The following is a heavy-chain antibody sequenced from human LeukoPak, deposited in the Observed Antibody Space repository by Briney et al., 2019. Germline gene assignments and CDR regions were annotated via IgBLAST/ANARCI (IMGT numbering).Heavy chain of an antibody. CDR1: GFTVSSNY. CDR3: ARGLEWLSSGMDV. D-gene: IGHD3-3*01. Sequence: GGSLRLSCAASGFTVSSNYMSWVRQAPGKGLEWVSVIYSGGSTYYADSVKGRFTIPRDNSKNTLYLQMNSLRAEDTAVYYCARGLEWLSSGMDVWGQGTTVTVSS. V-gene: IGHV3-66*01. J-gene: IGHJ6*02. CDR2: IYSGGST.